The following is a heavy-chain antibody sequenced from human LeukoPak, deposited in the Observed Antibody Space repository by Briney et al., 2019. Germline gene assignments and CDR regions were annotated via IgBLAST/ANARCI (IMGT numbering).Heavy chain of an antibody. Sequence: PSETLSLTCTVSGGSISSSSYYWGWIRQPPGKGLEWIGSIYYSGSTYYNPSLKSRVTISVDTSKNQFSLKLSSVTAADTAVYYCARDNGSGYYGWGQGTLVTVSS. D-gene: IGHD3-22*01. J-gene: IGHJ4*02. CDR2: IYYSGST. CDR1: GGSISSSSYY. V-gene: IGHV4-39*07. CDR3: ARDNGSGYYG.